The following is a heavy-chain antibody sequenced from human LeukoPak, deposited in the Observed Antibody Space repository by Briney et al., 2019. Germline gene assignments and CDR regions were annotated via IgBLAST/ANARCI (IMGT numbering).Heavy chain of an antibody. CDR1: GFTFSSYA. D-gene: IGHD6-25*01. Sequence: GGSLRLSCAASGFTFSSYAMSWVRQAPGKGLEWVSAISGSGGSTYYADSVKGRFTISRDNSKNTLYLQMNSLRAEDTAVYYCAKDLGRGSSGWDEYYFDYWGQGTLVTVSS. CDR2: ISGSGGST. J-gene: IGHJ4*02. CDR3: AKDLGRGSSGWDEYYFDY. V-gene: IGHV3-23*01.